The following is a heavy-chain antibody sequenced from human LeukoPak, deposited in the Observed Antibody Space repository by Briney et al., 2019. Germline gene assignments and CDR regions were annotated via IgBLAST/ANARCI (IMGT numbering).Heavy chain of an antibody. CDR1: GYTFTGYY. D-gene: IGHD3-22*01. Sequence: GASVKVSCKASGYTFTGYYMHWVRQAPGQGLEWMGWINPNSGGTNYAQKFQGRVTMTRDTSISTAYMELSRLRSDDTAVYYCARDVYDSSGYESVDYWGQGTLVTVSS. CDR3: ARDVYDSSGYESVDY. J-gene: IGHJ4*02. CDR2: INPNSGGT. V-gene: IGHV1-2*02.